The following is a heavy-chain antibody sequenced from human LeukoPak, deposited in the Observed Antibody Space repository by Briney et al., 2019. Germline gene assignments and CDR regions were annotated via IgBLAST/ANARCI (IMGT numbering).Heavy chain of an antibody. CDR1: GFTFSSYA. CDR2: ISYDGSNK. D-gene: IGHD3-10*01. J-gene: IGHJ4*02. V-gene: IGHV3-30-3*01. CDR3: ARDEDGSGSFDY. Sequence: GGSLRLSCAASGFTFSSYAMHWVRQAPGKGLEWVAVISYDGSNKYYADSVKGRFTISRDNSKNTLYLQMNSLRAEDTAVYYCARDEDGSGSFDYWGQGTLVTVSS.